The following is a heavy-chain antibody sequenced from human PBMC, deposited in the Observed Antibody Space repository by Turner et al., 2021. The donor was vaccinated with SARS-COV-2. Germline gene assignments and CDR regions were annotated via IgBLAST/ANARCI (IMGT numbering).Heavy chain of an antibody. Sequence: VQLVESGGGLVQPGGSLRLSCAASGFTFSSYDMHWVRQATGKGLEWVSAIGTAGDTYYPGSVKGRFTISRENAKNSLYLQMNSLRAGDTAVYYCARVEYSSSYSYWYFDLWGRGTLVTVSS. J-gene: IGHJ2*01. D-gene: IGHD6-6*01. CDR3: ARVEYSSSYSYWYFDL. V-gene: IGHV3-13*01. CDR2: IGTAGDT. CDR1: GFTFSSYD.